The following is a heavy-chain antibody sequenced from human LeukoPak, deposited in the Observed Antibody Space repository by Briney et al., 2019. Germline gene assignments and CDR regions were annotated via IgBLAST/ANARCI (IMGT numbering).Heavy chain of an antibody. D-gene: IGHD1-1*01. Sequence: GESLKISCRGSGYSFTNYWIGWVRQMPGKGLEWMGIIYPGDSDTRYSPSFQDQDTISADKSISTAYLQWSSLEASDTAMYYCARSLLGDWNGFDYWGQGTLVTVSS. V-gene: IGHV5-51*01. CDR3: ARSLLGDWNGFDY. J-gene: IGHJ4*02. CDR2: IYPGDSDT. CDR1: GYSFTNYW.